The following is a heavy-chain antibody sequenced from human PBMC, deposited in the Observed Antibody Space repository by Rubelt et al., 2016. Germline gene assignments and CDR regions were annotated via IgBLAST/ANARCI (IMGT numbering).Heavy chain of an antibody. J-gene: IGHJ3*02. CDR2: INPSDDTK. D-gene: IGHD2-8*01. CDR1: GYTFTSYY. V-gene: IGHV1-46*01. CDR3: ARDTQWPI. Sequence: QVQLVQSGAEVKKPGASVKVSCKASGYTFTSYYIHWVRQAPGQGLEWMGIINPSDDTKSYARNFQGRVTMPRETATGMVYMERRSRGSDDTAVYYCARDTQWPIWGQGTMVTVSP.